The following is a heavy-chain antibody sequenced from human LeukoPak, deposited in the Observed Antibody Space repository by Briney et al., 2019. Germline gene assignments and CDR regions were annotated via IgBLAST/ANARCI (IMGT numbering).Heavy chain of an antibody. Sequence: PGGSLRLSCETSGFNFSTNGVHWVRQAPGKGLEWVSFIRFDGTKTFYGDSVRGRFTISRDNPKNTLYLQLSSLRGDDTAVYYCARDFDDVNGNYYYIPDYWGQGTLVTVSS. CDR1: GFNFSTNG. CDR3: ARDFDDVNGNYYYIPDY. D-gene: IGHD3-10*01. CDR2: IRFDGTKT. V-gene: IGHV3-30*02. J-gene: IGHJ4*02.